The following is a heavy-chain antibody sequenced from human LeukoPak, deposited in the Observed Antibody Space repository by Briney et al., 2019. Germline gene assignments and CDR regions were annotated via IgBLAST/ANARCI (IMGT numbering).Heavy chain of an antibody. V-gene: IGHV1-18*01. D-gene: IGHD4-17*01. Sequence: ASVKVSCKASGYTFTSYGISWVRQAPGQGVEWMGWISTYNGNTHYAQNIQGRVTMTADVSTSTAYMELRSLRSDDTAVYYCARDPSLDYGDFYDYWGQGTLVTVSS. CDR1: GYTFTSYG. CDR3: ARDPSLDYGDFYDY. CDR2: ISTYNGNT. J-gene: IGHJ4*02.